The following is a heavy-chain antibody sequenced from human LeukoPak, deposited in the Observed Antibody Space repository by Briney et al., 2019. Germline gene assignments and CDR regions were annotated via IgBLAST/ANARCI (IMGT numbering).Heavy chain of an antibody. J-gene: IGHJ6*03. CDR3: ARDSNGYYYYMDV. CDR2: IIPIFGTA. CDR1: GYTLTELS. D-gene: IGHD3-22*01. V-gene: IGHV1-69*13. Sequence: SVKVSCKVSGYTLTELSMHWVRQAPGKGLEWMGGIIPIFGTANYAQKFQGRVTITADESTSTAYVELSSLRSEDTAVYYCARDSNGYYYYMDVWGKGTTVTVSS.